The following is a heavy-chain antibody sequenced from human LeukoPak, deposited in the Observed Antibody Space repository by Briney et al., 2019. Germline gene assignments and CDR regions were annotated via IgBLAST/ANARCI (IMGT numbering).Heavy chain of an antibody. Sequence: GGSLRLSCAASGFTFSSYAMSWVRQAPGKGLKWVSSISATGGSTFYADSVKGRFTISRDNSKNTLYVQMNSLRAEDTAVYYCARGRYYYILTGYHRNEAFDIWGQGTMVTVSS. CDR1: GFTFSSYA. CDR2: ISATGGST. D-gene: IGHD3-9*01. V-gene: IGHV3-23*01. J-gene: IGHJ3*02. CDR3: ARGRYYYILTGYHRNEAFDI.